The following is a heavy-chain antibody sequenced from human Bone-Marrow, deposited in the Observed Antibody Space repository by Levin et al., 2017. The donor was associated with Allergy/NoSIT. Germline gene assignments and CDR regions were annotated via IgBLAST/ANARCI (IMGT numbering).Heavy chain of an antibody. CDR1: GFTFSNYN. D-gene: IGHD2-15*01. Sequence: GESLKISCAAFGFTFSNYNMNWVRQAPGKGLEWVSSISSASSYIYYADSLKGRFTISRDNAKNSLYLQMDSLRAEDTAVYYCVRSPDMGYYHYYYMDVWGKGTTVTVSS. CDR3: VRSPDMGYYHYYYMDV. V-gene: IGHV3-21*01. J-gene: IGHJ6*03. CDR2: ISSASSYI.